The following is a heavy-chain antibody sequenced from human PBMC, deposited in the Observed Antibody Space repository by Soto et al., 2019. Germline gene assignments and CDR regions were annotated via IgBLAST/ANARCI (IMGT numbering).Heavy chain of an antibody. CDR1: GFTFRIYA. J-gene: IGHJ4*02. D-gene: IGHD5-18*01. Sequence: EVQLLESGGGLAQPGGSLRLSCAASGFTFRIYAMTWVRQAPGKGPEWVSTIRASTDSTYYADSVKGRITISRDNSKNTVYLQMNSLEAEDTAIYFCVRGGYTAYFDYWGQGILVTVSS. CDR3: VRGGYTAYFDY. V-gene: IGHV3-23*01. CDR2: IRASTDST.